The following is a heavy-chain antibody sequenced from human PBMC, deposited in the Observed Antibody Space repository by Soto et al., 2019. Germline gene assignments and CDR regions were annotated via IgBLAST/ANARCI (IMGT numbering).Heavy chain of an antibody. V-gene: IGHV4-39*01. Sequence: PSETLSLTCSVSSSSLSSSTYYWSWIRQPPGRGPEWIGSIYYNGNTDYKPALKSRGSISIDTSRNQFSLKLTSVTAADTGVYYCASSSPFHYWGPGILVTVSS. CDR3: ASSSPFHY. CDR2: IYYNGNT. CDR1: SSSLSSSTYY. D-gene: IGHD6-6*01. J-gene: IGHJ4*02.